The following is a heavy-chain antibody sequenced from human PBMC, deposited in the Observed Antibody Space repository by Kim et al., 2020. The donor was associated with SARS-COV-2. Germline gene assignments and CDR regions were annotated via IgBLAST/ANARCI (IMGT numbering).Heavy chain of an antibody. D-gene: IGHD1-26*01. CDR3: ARHPVGATVQFDP. CDR2: IHSSGST. Sequence: SETLSLTCSVSGGSISTRNYYWGWIRQPPGKGLEWIGYIHSSGSTYYNTSLKSRLTISVDTSNNKFSLNLRSVTASDTAVYYCARHPVGATVQFDPWGQG. V-gene: IGHV4-39*01. CDR1: GGSISTRNYY. J-gene: IGHJ5*02.